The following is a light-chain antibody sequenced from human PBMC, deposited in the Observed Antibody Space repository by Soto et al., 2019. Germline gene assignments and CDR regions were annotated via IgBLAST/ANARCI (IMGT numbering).Light chain of an antibody. CDR2: GAS. CDR3: QQFDSFRWT. CDR1: QSVSSNF. V-gene: IGKV3-20*01. J-gene: IGKJ1*01. Sequence: EIVLTQSPGTLSLSPGERATLSCRASQSVSSNFLVWYQQKPGQTPRLLIYGASSGATGIPDRFSGSGSGTDFTLSISRLEPEDSAVYFCQQFDSFRWTFGQGTKV.